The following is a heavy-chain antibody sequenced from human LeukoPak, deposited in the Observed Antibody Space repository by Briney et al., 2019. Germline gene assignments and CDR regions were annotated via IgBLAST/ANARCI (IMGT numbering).Heavy chain of an antibody. V-gene: IGHV1-69*04. J-gene: IGHJ4*02. CDR2: IIPILGIA. CDR3: ARVSASYYDSSGYPTDHFDY. D-gene: IGHD3-22*01. Sequence: GASVKVSCKASGYTFTGYYMHWVRQAPGQGLEWMGRIIPILGIANYAQKFQGRVTITADKSTSTAYMELSSLRSEDTAVYYCARVSASYYDSSGYPTDHFDYWGQGTLVTVSS. CDR1: GYTFTGYY.